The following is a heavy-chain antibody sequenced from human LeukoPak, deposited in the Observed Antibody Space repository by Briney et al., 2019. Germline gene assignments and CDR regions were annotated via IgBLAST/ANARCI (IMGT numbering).Heavy chain of an antibody. V-gene: IGHV3-30*03. CDR2: ISYDGSNK. CDR1: GFTFSTYW. CDR3: ARDLSRTTGTTYYYYGMDV. D-gene: IGHD1-1*01. Sequence: PGGSLRLSCAASGFTFSTYWMHWVRQAAGKGLEWLAVISYDGSNKYYADSVKGRFTLSRDNSKNTLYLQMNSLRAEDTAVYYCARDLSRTTGTTYYYYGMDVWGQGTTDTVSS. J-gene: IGHJ6*02.